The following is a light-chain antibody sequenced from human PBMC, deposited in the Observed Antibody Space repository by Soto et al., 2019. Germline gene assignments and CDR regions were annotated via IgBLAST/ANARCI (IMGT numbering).Light chain of an antibody. J-gene: IGKJ2*01. CDR1: QSISSY. CDR2: AAS. V-gene: IGKV1-39*01. Sequence: DIQMTQSPSSLSASVGDRVTITCRESQSISSYLNWYQQKPGKAPKLLIYAASSLQSGVPSRFSGSGSGTAFTLTISSLQPEDFATYYCQQSYSTPYTFGQGTKLEIK. CDR3: QQSYSTPYT.